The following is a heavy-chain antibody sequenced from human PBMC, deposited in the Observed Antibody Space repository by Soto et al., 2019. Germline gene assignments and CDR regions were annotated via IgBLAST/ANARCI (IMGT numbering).Heavy chain of an antibody. CDR1: GFTFTSYN. J-gene: IGHJ4*02. CDR2: ISSSSGTI. D-gene: IGHD1-26*01. Sequence: EVQLVESGGGLVQPGGSLRLSCAASGFTFTSYNLNWVRQAPGKGLEWLSYISSSSGTIYYADSVKGRFTISRDNAKNSLYLQMNSLRAEVTAVYYCARIGWEPLPDYWGQGTLVTVSS. CDR3: ARIGWEPLPDY. V-gene: IGHV3-48*01.